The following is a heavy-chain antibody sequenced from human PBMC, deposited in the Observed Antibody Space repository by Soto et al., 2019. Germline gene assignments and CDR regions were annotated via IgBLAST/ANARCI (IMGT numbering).Heavy chain of an antibody. Sequence: GGSLRLSCAASGFTFSGSAMHWVRQASGKGLEWVGRIRSKANSYATAYAASVKGRFTISRDYSKNTAYLQMNSLKTEDTAVYYCTRPLGAAHDAFDIWGQGTMVTVS. CDR3: TRPLGAAHDAFDI. CDR1: GFTFSGSA. CDR2: IRSKANSYAT. J-gene: IGHJ3*02. D-gene: IGHD3-16*01. V-gene: IGHV3-73*01.